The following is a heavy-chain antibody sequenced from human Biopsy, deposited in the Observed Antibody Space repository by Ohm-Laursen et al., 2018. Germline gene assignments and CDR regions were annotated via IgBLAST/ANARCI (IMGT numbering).Heavy chain of an antibody. CDR3: VLASFDY. V-gene: IGHV1-46*01. CDR1: GYTFTTYY. CDR2: INPGGNST. J-gene: IGHJ4*02. Sequence: GSSVKVSCNASGYTFTTYYIHWVRQAPGQGLEWMGIINPGGNSTAYTQNSQGRVTMTWDTSTTTVYMELSSLRSEDTAVYYCVLASFDYWGQGTLVTVPS.